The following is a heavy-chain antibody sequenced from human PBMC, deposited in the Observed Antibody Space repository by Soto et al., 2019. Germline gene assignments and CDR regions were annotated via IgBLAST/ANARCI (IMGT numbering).Heavy chain of an antibody. CDR2: ISGYNGNT. J-gene: IGHJ4*02. CDR3: ARELEAGGQLGGGFDY. CDR1: GYTFRRFG. D-gene: IGHD6-6*01. Sequence: QVELVQSGTETKKPGASMKISCRASGYTFRRFGLNWVRQAPGQGLEWIGWISGYNGNTNSAQSVQGRVSMTIDTPTNTAYMELKNLTSDDTAVYYCARELEAGGQLGGGFDYWGQGTVVTVSS. V-gene: IGHV1-18*01.